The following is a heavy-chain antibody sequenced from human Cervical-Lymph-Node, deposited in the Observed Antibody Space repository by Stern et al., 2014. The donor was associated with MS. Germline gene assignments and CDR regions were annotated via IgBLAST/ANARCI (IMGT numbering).Heavy chain of an antibody. CDR1: GGSISSSSYY. J-gene: IGHJ4*02. Sequence: VQLEESGPGLVKPSETLSLTCTVSGGSISSSSYYWGWIRQPPGKGLEWIGIIYYRRSTHYNTPLKSRVPISEDTSKNQFSLKLSSVTAADTAVYYCARPYGDKYYFDYWGQGTLVTVSS. D-gene: IGHD4-17*01. CDR3: ARPYGDKYYFDY. V-gene: IGHV4-39*01. CDR2: IYYRRST.